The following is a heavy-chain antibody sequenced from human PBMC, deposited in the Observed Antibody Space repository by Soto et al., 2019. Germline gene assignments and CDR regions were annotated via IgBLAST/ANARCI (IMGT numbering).Heavy chain of an antibody. CDR2: MAYDGNRE. Sequence: QVQLVESGGGVVQPGRSLRLSCAASGFTCSMYVMHWVRQAPGKGLEWVAVMAYDGNREYYGDSVKGRFFVSRDNSKNTLYLQMNSLRPEDTAVYYCARVGGSFYGSWDSWGQGALVTVSS. CDR3: ARVGGSFYGSWDS. J-gene: IGHJ4*02. D-gene: IGHD1-26*01. CDR1: GFTCSMYV. V-gene: IGHV3-30-3*01.